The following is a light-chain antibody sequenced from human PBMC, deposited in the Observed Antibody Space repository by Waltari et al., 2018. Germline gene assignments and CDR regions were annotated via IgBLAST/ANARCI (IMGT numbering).Light chain of an antibody. CDR1: QSVSDR. Sequence: EIVMTQSPATLSVSPGERVTFSCTASQSVSDRLSWFQQNPGQAPRLLIYDATTRATDIPARFSGSGSGTEFTLTISGLQPEDSAVYYCQHYNSWPPEITFGPGTKVDV. J-gene: IGKJ3*01. CDR3: QHYNSWPPEIT. CDR2: DAT. V-gene: IGKV3-15*01.